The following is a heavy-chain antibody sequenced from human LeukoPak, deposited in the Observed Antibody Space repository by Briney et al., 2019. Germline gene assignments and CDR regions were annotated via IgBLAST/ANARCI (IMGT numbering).Heavy chain of an antibody. CDR1: GYTFTSYG. D-gene: IGHD5-18*01. CDR3: ARDGLLPYSYDY. CDR2: IIPIFGTA. J-gene: IGHJ4*02. V-gene: IGHV1-69*05. Sequence: SVKVSCKASGYTFTSYGISWVRQAPGQGLEWMGGIIPIFGTANYAQKFQGRVTITTDESTSTAYMELSSLRSEDTAVYYCARDGLLPYSYDYWGQGTLVTVSS.